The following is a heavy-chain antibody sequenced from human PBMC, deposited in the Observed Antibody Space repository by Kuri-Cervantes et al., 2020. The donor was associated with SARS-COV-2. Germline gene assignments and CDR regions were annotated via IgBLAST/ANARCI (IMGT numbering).Heavy chain of an antibody. J-gene: IGHJ4*02. V-gene: IGHV3-30-3*01. CDR3: ARGVGYTQPFDS. CDR2: TVYDGTTK. D-gene: IGHD2-8*02. Sequence: GESLKISCAASGFIFRNYAMHWVRQAPGKGLEWVAVTVYDGTTKYYADSVKGRFTISRDNSKNTLYLQMSSLRAEDTAVFYCARGVGYTQPFDSWGQGTLVTVSS. CDR1: GFIFRNYA.